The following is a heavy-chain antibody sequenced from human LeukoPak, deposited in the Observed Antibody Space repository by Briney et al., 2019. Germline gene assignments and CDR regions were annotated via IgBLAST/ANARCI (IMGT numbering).Heavy chain of an antibody. Sequence: GGSLRLSCAASGFTFRNFVMNWVRRAPGKGLEWVSAISGSGDTTYYADSVKGRFTISRDNSKNTLYLQMNSLRAEDTAVYYCAKGWRYSYGSHFDYWGQGTLVTVSS. D-gene: IGHD5-18*01. CDR3: AKGWRYSYGSHFDY. CDR2: ISGSGDTT. V-gene: IGHV3-23*01. J-gene: IGHJ4*02. CDR1: GFTFRNFV.